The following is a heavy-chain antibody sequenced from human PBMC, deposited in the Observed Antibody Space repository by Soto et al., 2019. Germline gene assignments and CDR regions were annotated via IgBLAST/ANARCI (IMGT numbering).Heavy chain of an antibody. J-gene: IGHJ6*02. CDR3: ARARGNYYGSGSYYYYYYGMDV. CDR2: IIPIFGTA. V-gene: IGHV1-69*06. Sequence: SVKVSCKASGGTFSSYAISWVRQAPGQGLEWMGGIIPIFGTANYAQKFQGRVTITADKSTSTAYMELSSLRSEDTAVYYCARARGNYYGSGSYYYYYYGMDVWGQGTTVTVSS. CDR1: GGTFSSYA. D-gene: IGHD3-10*01.